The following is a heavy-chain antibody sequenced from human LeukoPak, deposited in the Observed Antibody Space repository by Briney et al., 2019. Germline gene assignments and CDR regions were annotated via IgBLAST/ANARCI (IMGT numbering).Heavy chain of an antibody. CDR3: AKAYCSGGSCYESDY. CDR1: GFTFDDYA. J-gene: IGHJ4*02. Sequence: PGRSLRLSCAASGFTFDDYAMHWVRQAPGKGLEWVSGISWNSGSIGYADSVKGRFTISRDNAKNSLYLQMNSLRAEDTALYYCAKAYCSGGSCYESDYWGQGTLVTVSS. CDR2: ISWNSGSI. D-gene: IGHD2-15*01. V-gene: IGHV3-9*01.